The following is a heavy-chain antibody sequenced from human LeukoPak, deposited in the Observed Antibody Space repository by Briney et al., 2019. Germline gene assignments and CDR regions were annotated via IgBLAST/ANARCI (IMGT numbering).Heavy chain of an antibody. V-gene: IGHV3-48*01. D-gene: IGHD6-19*01. J-gene: IGHJ4*02. CDR2: IKSSSSTI. CDR1: GFTFSSYG. Sequence: GGSLRLSCVVSGFTFSSYGMNWVRQAPGKGLEWVSYIKSSSSTIHYADSVKGRFTVSRDNAKNSLYLQMNSLRAEDTGVYYCARGSSGLEDYWGQGTLVIVSS. CDR3: ARGSSGLEDY.